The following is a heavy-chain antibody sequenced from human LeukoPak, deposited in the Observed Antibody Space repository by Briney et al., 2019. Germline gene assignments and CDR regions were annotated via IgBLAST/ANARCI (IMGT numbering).Heavy chain of an antibody. CDR1: GFTVSTNF. CDR2: IYSGGST. CDR3: ARSSRSSWFYYFDH. V-gene: IGHV3-53*01. J-gene: IGHJ4*02. D-gene: IGHD6-6*01. Sequence: AGSLRLSCAASGFTVSTNFMSWVRQAPGKGLEWVSVIYSGGSTHYADSVKGRFTISRDDSKNTLYLQMNSVRADDTAVYYCARSSRSSWFYYFDHWGQGTLVTVSS.